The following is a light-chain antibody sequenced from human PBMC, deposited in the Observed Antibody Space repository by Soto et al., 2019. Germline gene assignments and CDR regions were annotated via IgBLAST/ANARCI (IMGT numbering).Light chain of an antibody. J-gene: IGKJ1*01. CDR2: GAS. CDR3: QQYGSSPQT. Sequence: EIVLTQSPGTLSLSPGERATLSCRASQSVSSSYLAWYQQKPGQAPRLLIYGASSRATGIPDRFSGSGSGTEFTITISRLKPEDCAVYYCQQYGSSPQTFGQGTKVEIK. CDR1: QSVSSSY. V-gene: IGKV3-20*01.